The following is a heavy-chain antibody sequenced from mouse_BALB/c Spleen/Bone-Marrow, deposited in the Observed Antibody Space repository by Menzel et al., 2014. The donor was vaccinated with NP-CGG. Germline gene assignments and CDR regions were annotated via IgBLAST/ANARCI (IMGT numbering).Heavy chain of an antibody. V-gene: IGHV1-7*01. D-gene: IGHD1-1*01. J-gene: IGHJ3*01. Sequence: VQLQQSGAELAKPGASVKMSCKASGYTFTTYWMHWVKQRPGQGLEWIGYINPSTGYIDYTQTLKDKATLTADNSSSTPYSQLSTLTSEDSAVYCRANYGGFAFWGQGTLVTVSA. CDR1: GYTFTTYW. CDR3: ANYGGFAF. CDR2: INPSTGYI.